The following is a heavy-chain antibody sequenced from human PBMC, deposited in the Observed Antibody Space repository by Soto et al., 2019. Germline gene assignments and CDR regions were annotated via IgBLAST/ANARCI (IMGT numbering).Heavy chain of an antibody. CDR2: IKQDGSEK. D-gene: IGHD6-13*01. V-gene: IGHV3-7*03. Sequence: EVQLVESGGGLVQPGGSLRLSCAASRLTFSNYWMNWVRQAPGKGLEWVANIKQDGSEKYYVDSVKGRFTISRDSANNSLYLQMNSLRVEDTAVYYCATGVTAAGPDFWGQGTLVTVSS. J-gene: IGHJ4*02. CDR3: ATGVTAAGPDF. CDR1: RLTFSNYW.